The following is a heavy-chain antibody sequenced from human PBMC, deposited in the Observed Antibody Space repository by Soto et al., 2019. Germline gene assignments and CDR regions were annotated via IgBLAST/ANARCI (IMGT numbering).Heavy chain of an antibody. CDR3: ATHIGLQGASRYFDY. CDR1: GYNFHNHW. CDR2: IFPGDSDT. V-gene: IGHV5-51*01. Sequence: GESLKISCKGSGYNFHNHWIAWVRQMPGKGLEWMGIIFPGDSDTVYSPSFQGQVTIAVDKSISAAYLQWSGLKASDTAIYYCATHIGLQGASRYFDYWGQGTLVTVSS. J-gene: IGHJ4*02.